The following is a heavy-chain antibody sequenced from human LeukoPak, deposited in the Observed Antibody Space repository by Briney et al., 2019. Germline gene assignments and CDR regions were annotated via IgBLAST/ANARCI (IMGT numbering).Heavy chain of an antibody. Sequence: KPSETLSLTCAVSGGSISSSNWWSWVRQPPGKGLEWIGTIYHSGSTYYNPSLNSRVTISVDTSKNHFSLKLSSVTAADTALYYCTRGRTGGIASAVAYWGQGALVTVSS. CDR1: GGSISSSNW. V-gene: IGHV4-4*02. J-gene: IGHJ4*02. CDR3: TRGRTGGIASAVAY. D-gene: IGHD6-13*01. CDR2: IYHSGST.